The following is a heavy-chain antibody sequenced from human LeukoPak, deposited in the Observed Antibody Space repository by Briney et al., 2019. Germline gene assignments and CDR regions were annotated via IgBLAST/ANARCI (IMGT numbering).Heavy chain of an antibody. V-gene: IGHV3-66*01. J-gene: IGHJ4*02. D-gene: IGHD5-18*01. Sequence: GGSLRLSCVGSGVIVRSNYMTWVRQAPGKGLEWVSILYHGGSTYYADSVKGRFTISRDNAKNTLYLQMNSLRAEDTALYYCARVGKIYNYVNWGQGTLVTVSS. CDR3: ARVGKIYNYVN. CDR2: LYHGGST. CDR1: GVIVRSNY.